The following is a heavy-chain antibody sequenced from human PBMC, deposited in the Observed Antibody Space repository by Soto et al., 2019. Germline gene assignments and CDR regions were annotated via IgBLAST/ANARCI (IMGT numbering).Heavy chain of an antibody. CDR2: IYYSGST. D-gene: IGHD3-3*01. J-gene: IGHJ4*02. V-gene: IGHV4-30-4*01. CDR1: GGSISSGDYY. Sequence: SETLSLTCTVSGGSISSGDYYWSWIRQPPGKGLEWIGYIYYSGSTYYNPSLKSRVTISVDTSKNQFSLKLSSVTAADTAVYYCAAVLRFLEWLSPYYWGQGTLVTV. CDR3: AAVLRFLEWLSPYY.